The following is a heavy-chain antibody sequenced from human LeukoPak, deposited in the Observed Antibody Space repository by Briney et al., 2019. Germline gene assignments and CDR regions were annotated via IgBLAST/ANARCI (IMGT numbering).Heavy chain of an antibody. J-gene: IGHJ4*02. CDR3: ASSALMATIDY. CDR1: GFTFSSYW. V-gene: IGHV3-7*01. D-gene: IGHD5-24*01. Sequence: PGGSLRLSCAASGFTFSSYWMSLVRQAPGEGVEWVANRKQDGSEKYYVDSEKGRFTISRDNAKNSLYLQMNSLRAEDTAVYYCASSALMATIDYWGQGTLVTVSS. CDR2: RKQDGSEK.